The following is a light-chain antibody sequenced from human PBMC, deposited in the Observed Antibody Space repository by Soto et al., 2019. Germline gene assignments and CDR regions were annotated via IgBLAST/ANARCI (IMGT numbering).Light chain of an antibody. CDR3: SSYTSRSTV. CDR1: SSNVGADYY. CDR2: GIS. J-gene: IGLJ1*01. Sequence: QSVLTQPPSVSGAPGQRVTISYTGSSSNVGADYYVPWYQQLPGTAPKLLIYGISNRPSGVPNRFSGSKSGTTASLTITGLQAEDEAGYYCSSYTSRSTVFGTGTKVTVL. V-gene: IGLV1-40*01.